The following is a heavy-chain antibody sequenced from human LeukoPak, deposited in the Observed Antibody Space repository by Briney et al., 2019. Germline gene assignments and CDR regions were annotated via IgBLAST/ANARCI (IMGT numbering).Heavy chain of an antibody. CDR2: IYHSGST. CDR3: ARGEVVRGVHNWFDP. CDR1: GGSISSGGYS. D-gene: IGHD3-10*01. Sequence: PSQTLSLTCAVSGGSISSGGYSWSWIRQPPGKGLEWIGYIYHSGSTYYNPSLKSRVTISVDRSKNQFSLKLSSVTAADTAVYYCARGEVVRGVHNWFDPWGQGTLVTVSS. J-gene: IGHJ5*02. V-gene: IGHV4-30-2*01.